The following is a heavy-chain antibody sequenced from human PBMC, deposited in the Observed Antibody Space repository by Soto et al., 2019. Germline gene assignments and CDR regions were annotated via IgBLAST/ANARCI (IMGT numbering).Heavy chain of an antibody. CDR1: GGTFSSYA. Sequence: QVQLVQSGAEVKKPGSSVKVSCKASGGTFSSYAISWVRQAPGQGLEWMGGIIPIFGTANYAQKFQGRVTIXXDXSXXTAYMELSSLRSEDTAVYYCASWNSSGYSGSPFDYWGQGTLVTVSS. CDR2: IIPIFGTA. J-gene: IGHJ4*02. D-gene: IGHD3-22*01. CDR3: ASWNSSGYSGSPFDY. V-gene: IGHV1-69*12.